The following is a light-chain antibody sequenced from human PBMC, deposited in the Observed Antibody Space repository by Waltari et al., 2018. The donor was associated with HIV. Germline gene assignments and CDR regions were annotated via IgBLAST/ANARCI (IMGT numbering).Light chain of an antibody. CDR3: QQYNSYPYT. CDR1: QNIGDY. CDR2: GAS. J-gene: IGKJ2*01. Sequence: DIQMTQSPSSLSASVGDRVTITCRASQNIGDYLNWYHQKPGKAPQLLISGASSLQSGVPSRFRGSGSGTEFTLTISSLQPDDLATYYCQQYNSYPYTFGQGTKLEIK. V-gene: IGKV1-39*01.